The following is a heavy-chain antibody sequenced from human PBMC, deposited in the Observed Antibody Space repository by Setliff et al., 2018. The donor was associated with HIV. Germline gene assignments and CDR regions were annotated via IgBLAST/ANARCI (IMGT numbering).Heavy chain of an antibody. D-gene: IGHD6-25*01. Sequence: ASVKVSCKASGYTFSGYYMHWVRQAPGQGLEWMGWINPNNGGTNYAQKFQGRVTMTGDTSISTVYMELSSLRSDDTAVYYCAREKRSSTWLYSSGGTVDYWGLGTQVTVSS. CDR1: GYTFSGYY. CDR3: AREKRSSTWLYSSGGTVDY. CDR2: INPNNGGT. V-gene: IGHV1-2*02. J-gene: IGHJ4*02.